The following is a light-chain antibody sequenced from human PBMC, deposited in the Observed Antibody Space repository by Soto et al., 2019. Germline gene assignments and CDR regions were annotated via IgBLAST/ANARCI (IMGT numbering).Light chain of an antibody. CDR1: QSISSW. V-gene: IGKV1-5*03. CDR2: RAS. CDR3: QQYNSFPT. J-gene: IGKJ1*01. Sequence: DIQMTQSPSTLSASVGDRVIITCRASQSISSWLAWYQQKPGKAPNLLIYRASTLKSGIPSRFSGSGSGTEFTLTISSLQPDDFATYYCQQYNSFPTFGQGTKVEIK.